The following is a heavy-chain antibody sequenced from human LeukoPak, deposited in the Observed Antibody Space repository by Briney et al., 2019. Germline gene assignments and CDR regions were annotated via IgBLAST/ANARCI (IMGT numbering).Heavy chain of an antibody. CDR3: AREFFYYDSSDDFDY. V-gene: IGHV3-66*02. Sequence: GGSLRLSCAASGFTVSSNYMSWVRPAPGKGLEWVSVIYSGGSTYYADSVKGRFTISRDNSKNTLYLQMNSLRAEDTAVYYCAREFFYYDSSDDFDYWGQGTLVTVSS. D-gene: IGHD3-22*01. CDR1: GFTVSSNY. CDR2: IYSGGST. J-gene: IGHJ4*02.